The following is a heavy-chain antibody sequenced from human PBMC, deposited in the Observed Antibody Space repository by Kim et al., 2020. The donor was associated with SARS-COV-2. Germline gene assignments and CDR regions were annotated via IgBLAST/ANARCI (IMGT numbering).Heavy chain of an antibody. D-gene: IGHD4-17*01. V-gene: IGHV3-74*01. CDR3: ARDYGGQVDAFDI. CDR2: INRDGSST. CDR1: GFTFSTYW. J-gene: IGHJ3*02. Sequence: GGSLRLSCAASGFTFSTYWMHWVRQAPGKGLVWVSRINRDGSSTTYADSVKGRFTISRDNAKNTLYLQMSSLRAADTAMYYCARDYGGQVDAFDIWGQGT.